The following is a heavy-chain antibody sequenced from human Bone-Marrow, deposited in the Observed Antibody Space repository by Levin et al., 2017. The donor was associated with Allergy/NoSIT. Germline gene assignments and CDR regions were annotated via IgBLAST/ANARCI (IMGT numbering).Heavy chain of an antibody. CDR3: SRGDYRGSNCYYYGLEV. J-gene: IGHJ6*02. V-gene: IGHV6-1*01. CDR2: AYYRSEWYY. Sequence: SETLSLTCVISGASVSSKSAAWNWIRQSPSRGLEWLGRAYYRSEWYYDFAVSVKGRITIMPDTSKNQFSLQLNSVTPDDTAVYYCSRGDYRGSNCYYYGLEVWVQVSMVTVAS. D-gene: IGHD1-26*01. CDR1: GASVSSKSAA.